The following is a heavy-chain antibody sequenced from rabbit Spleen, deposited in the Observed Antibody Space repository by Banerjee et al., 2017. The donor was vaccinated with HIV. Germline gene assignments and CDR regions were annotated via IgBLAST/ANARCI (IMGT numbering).Heavy chain of an antibody. V-gene: IGHV1S45*01. D-gene: IGHD4-1*01. Sequence: QEQLVESGGGLVKPGASLTLTCTASGFSFSSSYWICWVRQAPGKGLEWIACIYAGSSGSTYYASWAKGRFTCSKTSSTTVTLQMTSLTVADTATYFCARVVVAGVDWLDLWGQGTLVTVS. CDR2: IYAGSSGST. J-gene: IGHJ5*01. CDR3: ARVVVAGVDWLDL. CDR1: GFSFSSSYW.